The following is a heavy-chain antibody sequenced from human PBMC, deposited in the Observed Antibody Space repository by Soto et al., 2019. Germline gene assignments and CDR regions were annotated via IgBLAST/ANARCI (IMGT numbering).Heavy chain of an antibody. CDR3: GRDDYGIFPY. CDR1: GYSISAYY. J-gene: IGHJ4*02. V-gene: IGHV1-2*02. D-gene: IGHD3-10*01. CDR2: IDPKNGGT. Sequence: QVQLVQSGTEVKKPGASVKVSCQASGYSISAYYIHWVRQAPGQGREWMGWIDPKNGGTVSAQKFQGRLTMTRDTSISTVYMDLSGLTSDDTALYYCGRDDYGIFPYWGQGSRVTVSS.